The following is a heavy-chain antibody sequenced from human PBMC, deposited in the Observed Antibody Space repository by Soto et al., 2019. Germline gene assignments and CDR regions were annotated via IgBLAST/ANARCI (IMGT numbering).Heavy chain of an antibody. V-gene: IGHV3-7*01. CDR3: ARDALGVATIFDY. CDR1: GFTFSSYW. J-gene: IGHJ4*02. CDR2: IKQDGSEK. Sequence: GGSLRLSCAASGFTFSSYWMSWVRQAPGKGLEWVANIKQDGSEKYYVDSVKGRFTISRDNAKNSLYLQMNSLRAEDTAVYYCARDALGVATIFDYWGQGTLVTVSS. D-gene: IGHD5-12*01.